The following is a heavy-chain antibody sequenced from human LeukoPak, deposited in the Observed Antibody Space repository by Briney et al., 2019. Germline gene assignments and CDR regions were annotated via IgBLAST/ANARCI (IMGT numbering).Heavy chain of an antibody. D-gene: IGHD6-13*01. CDR3: ARPDAMATADFDY. CDR1: GGSISSSSYY. CDR2: IFYSGST. Sequence: SETLSLTCTVSGGSISSSSYYWGWIRQPPGKGLEWIGNIFYSGSTYYNPSLKSRVTISLDTSKNQFSLKLSSVTAADTAVYYCARPDAMATADFDYWGQGTLVTVSS. J-gene: IGHJ4*02. V-gene: IGHV4-39*01.